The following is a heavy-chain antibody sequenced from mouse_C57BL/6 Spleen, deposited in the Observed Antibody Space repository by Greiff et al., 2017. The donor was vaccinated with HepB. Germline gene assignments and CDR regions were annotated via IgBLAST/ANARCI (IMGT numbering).Heavy chain of an antibody. CDR2: ISYDGSN. J-gene: IGHJ2*01. Sequence: EVQRVESGPGLVKPSQSLSLTCSVTGYSITSGYYWNWIRQFPGNKLEWMGYISYDGSNNYNPSLKNRISITRDTSKNQFFLKLNSVTTEDTATYYCARVALLSFYFDYWGQGTTLTVSS. V-gene: IGHV3-6*01. CDR1: GYSITSGYY. CDR3: ARVALLSFYFDY. D-gene: IGHD2-1*01.